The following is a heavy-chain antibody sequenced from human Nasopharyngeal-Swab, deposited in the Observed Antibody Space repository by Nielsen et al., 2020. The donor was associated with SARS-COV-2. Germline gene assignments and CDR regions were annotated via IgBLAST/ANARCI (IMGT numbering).Heavy chain of an antibody. CDR1: GFTFSSYA. V-gene: IGHV3-23*01. J-gene: IGHJ6*02. CDR3: AKDLNSEGYCSSTSCYVLDYYGMDV. Sequence: GESLKISCAASGFTFSSYAMSWVRQAPGKGLEWVSAISGSGGSTYYADSVKGRFTISRDNSKNTLYLQMNSLGAEDTAVYYCAKDLNSEGYCSSTSCYVLDYYGMDVWGQGTTVTVSS. CDR2: ISGSGGST. D-gene: IGHD2-2*01.